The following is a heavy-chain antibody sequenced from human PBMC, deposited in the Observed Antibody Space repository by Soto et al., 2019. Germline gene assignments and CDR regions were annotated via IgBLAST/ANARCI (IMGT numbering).Heavy chain of an antibody. CDR3: VSQRTTVPTQAYFDY. D-gene: IGHD4-17*01. J-gene: IGHJ4*02. CDR2: VYYRGRS. Sequence: SETLSLTCAVSGGSVTNSSYYWGWIRQSPGKGLEWIGSVYYRGRSYSKSSVKSRVTISVDTSKNRFSLSLNSVTASDTAVYFCVSQRTTVPTQAYFDYWGPGALVTVSS. CDR1: GGSVTNSSYY. V-gene: IGHV4-39*01.